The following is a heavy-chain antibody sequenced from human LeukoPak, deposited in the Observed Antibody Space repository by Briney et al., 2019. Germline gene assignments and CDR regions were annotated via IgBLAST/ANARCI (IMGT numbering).Heavy chain of an antibody. Sequence: GGSLRLSCAASGFTFSSYSMNWVRQAPGKGLEWVSSISSSSSYIYYADSVKGRFAISRDNSKISLYLQMKTVGDADVALCECATHPYGSVSNDAFDIWGQGTMVTVSS. V-gene: IGHV3-21*01. CDR2: ISSSSSYI. J-gene: IGHJ3*02. D-gene: IGHD3-10*01. CDR3: ATHPYGSVSNDAFDI. CDR1: GFTFSSYS.